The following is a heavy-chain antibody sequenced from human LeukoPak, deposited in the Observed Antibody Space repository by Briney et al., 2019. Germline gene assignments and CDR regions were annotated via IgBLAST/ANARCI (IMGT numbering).Heavy chain of an antibody. V-gene: IGHV3-7*01. J-gene: IGHJ4*02. D-gene: IGHD3-10*01. CDR2: IKQDGSEK. CDR1: GFTFGTFW. Sequence: AGGSLRLSCEASGFTFGTFWMSWVRQAPGKGLEWVANIKQDGSEKNYVDSVKGRFTIARDDAKNSLYLQMNSLRAEDTAVYFCARDKGGMVPFDYWGQGALVTVSS. CDR3: ARDKGGMVPFDY.